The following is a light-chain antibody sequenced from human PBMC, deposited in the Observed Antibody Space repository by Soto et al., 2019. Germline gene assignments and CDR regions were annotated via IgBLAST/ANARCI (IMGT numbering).Light chain of an antibody. CDR3: SSYTTSSTRV. CDR1: SSDVGIYNY. V-gene: IGLV2-14*01. J-gene: IGLJ1*01. CDR2: EVT. Sequence: QSALTQPASVSGSPGQSIAISCTGSSSDVGIYNYVSWYQQHPGKVPKLIIYEVTNLPSGVSNRFSGSKSGNTASLTISGLQAEDEADYSCSSYTTSSTRVFGTGTKLTVL.